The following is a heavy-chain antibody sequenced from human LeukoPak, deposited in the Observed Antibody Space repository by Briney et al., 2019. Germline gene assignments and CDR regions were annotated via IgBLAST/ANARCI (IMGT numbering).Heavy chain of an antibody. CDR1: GFTFSSYW. J-gene: IGHJ6*03. CDR3: ARMRGSSGWGYYYYMDV. CDR2: INSDGSST. D-gene: IGHD6-19*01. Sequence: GESLRLSCAASGFTFSSYWMHWVRQAPEKGLVWVSRINSDGSSTSYADSVKGRFTISRDNAKNTLYLQMNSLRAEDTAVYYCARMRGSSGWGYYYYMDVWGKGTTVTISS. V-gene: IGHV3-74*01.